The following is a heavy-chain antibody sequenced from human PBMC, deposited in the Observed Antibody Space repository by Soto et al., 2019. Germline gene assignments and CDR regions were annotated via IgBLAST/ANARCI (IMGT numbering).Heavy chain of an antibody. CDR2: ISAYNGNT. J-gene: IGHJ4*02. CDR1: GYTFTSYG. D-gene: IGHD6-6*01. CDR3: ARVGSSSWKSTLVDY. Sequence: ASVKVSCKASGYTFTSYGISWVRQAPGQGLEWMGWISAYNGNTNYAQKLQGRVTMTTDTSTSTAYMELRSLRSDDTAVYYCARVGSSSWKSTLVDYWGQGTLVTVSS. V-gene: IGHV1-18*01.